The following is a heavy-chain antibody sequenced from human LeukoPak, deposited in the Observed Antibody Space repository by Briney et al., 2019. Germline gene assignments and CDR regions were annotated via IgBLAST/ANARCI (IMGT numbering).Heavy chain of an antibody. CDR1: GFTFSSYA. CDR2: IKQDGSEK. V-gene: IGHV3-7*01. Sequence: GGSLRLSCAASGFTFSSYAMSWVRQAPGKGLEWVANIKQDGSEKYYVDSVKGRFTISRDNAKNSLYLQMNSLRAEDTAVYYCARAYSSSWSPFDPWGQGTLVTVSS. J-gene: IGHJ5*02. CDR3: ARAYSSSWSPFDP. D-gene: IGHD6-13*01.